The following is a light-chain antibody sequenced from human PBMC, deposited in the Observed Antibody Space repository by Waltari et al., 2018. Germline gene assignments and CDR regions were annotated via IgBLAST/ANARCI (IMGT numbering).Light chain of an antibody. J-gene: IGLJ2*01. CDR2: EDR. CDR3: QSYDSSSSFL. Sequence: FTLTQPHSVSESPGKTVSLSCTRSSGNLGSNYVPWYQQRPGSSPTTVIYEDRNRPSGVPDRFSGSIDSSSNAAYLTISGLQPDDEAVYFCQSYDSSSSFLFGGGTKLTVL. CDR1: SGNLGSNY. V-gene: IGLV6-57*01.